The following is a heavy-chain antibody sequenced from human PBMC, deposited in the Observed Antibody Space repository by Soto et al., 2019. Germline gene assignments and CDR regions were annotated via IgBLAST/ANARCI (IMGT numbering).Heavy chain of an antibody. D-gene: IGHD3-9*01. V-gene: IGHV3-48*03. CDR3: ARETYYEILTGYFVYYFAY. J-gene: IGHJ4*02. CDR2: ISSSGSTI. CDR1: GFTFSSYE. Sequence: PGGSLRLSCAASGFTFSSYEMNWVRQAPGKGLEWVSYISSSGSTIYYADSVKGRFTISRDNAKNSLYLQMNSLRAEDTAVYYCARETYYEILTGYFVYYFAYWGQGTLVSVFS.